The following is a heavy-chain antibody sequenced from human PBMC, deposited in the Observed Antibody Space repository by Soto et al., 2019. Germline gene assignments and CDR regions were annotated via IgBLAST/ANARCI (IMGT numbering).Heavy chain of an antibody. CDR1: GYPVTAYY. V-gene: IGHV1-2*02. D-gene: IGHD3-3*01. CDR3: ARGGGVGVAGSAAFDM. CDR2: INPATGAA. Sequence: QLHLVQSGAVVKKPGASVTVSCSASGYPVTAYYMHWVRQAPGRGLEWMGGINPATGAAKYTQTFRGRVTITRDTSTSTVFKERSGLTSEDTAVFYCARGGGVGVAGSAAFDMWGQGTLVTVSS. J-gene: IGHJ3*02.